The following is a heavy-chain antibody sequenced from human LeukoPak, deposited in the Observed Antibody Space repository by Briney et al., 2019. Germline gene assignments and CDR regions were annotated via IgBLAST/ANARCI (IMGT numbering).Heavy chain of an antibody. D-gene: IGHD6-6*01. CDR2: ISWNSGSI. CDR3: AKELSNSSPRPIYYYYGMDV. V-gene: IGHV3-9*01. J-gene: IGHJ6*02. CDR1: GFTFDDYA. Sequence: PGGSLRLSCAASGFTFDDYAMHWVRQGPGKGLEWVSSISWNSGSIGYADSVKGRFTISRDNAKNSLYLQMNSLRAEDTALYYCAKELSNSSPRPIYYYYGMDVWGQGTTVTVSS.